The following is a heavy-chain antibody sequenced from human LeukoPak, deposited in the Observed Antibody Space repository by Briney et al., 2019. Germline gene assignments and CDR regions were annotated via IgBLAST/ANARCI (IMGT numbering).Heavy chain of an antibody. CDR1: GFTFSDYY. J-gene: IGHJ4*02. Sequence: PGGSLRLSCAASGFTFSDYYMSWIRQAPGKGLGWVSYISSSGSTIYYADSVKGRFTISRDNAKNSLYLQMNSLRAEDTAVYYCARDGAWYSSSSGLDYWGQGTLVTVSS. CDR2: ISSSGSTI. D-gene: IGHD6-6*01. CDR3: ARDGAWYSSSSGLDY. V-gene: IGHV3-11*01.